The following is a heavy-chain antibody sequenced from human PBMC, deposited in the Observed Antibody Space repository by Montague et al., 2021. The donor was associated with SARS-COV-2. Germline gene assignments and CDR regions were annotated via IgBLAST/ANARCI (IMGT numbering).Heavy chain of an antibody. D-gene: IGHD4-23*01. CDR1: GGSITGYY. V-gene: IGHV4-59*01. CDR2: IYDGGAV. CDR3: VRDHPYGGPRGAYDI. J-gene: IGHJ3*02. Sequence: SETLSLTCTVSGGSITGYYWSRLRRSPGKGLERIAYIYDGGAVNXNPSRGGRVTISTDTSKNQLSLKVNSVTAADTAVYYCVRDHPYGGPRGAYDIWGQGTVVTVSS.